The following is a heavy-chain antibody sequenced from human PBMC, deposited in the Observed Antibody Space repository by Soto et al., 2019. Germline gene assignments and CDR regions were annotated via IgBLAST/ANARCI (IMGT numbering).Heavy chain of an antibody. V-gene: IGHV4-59*01. J-gene: IGHJ5*02. Sequence: PSETLSLTCTVSGGSISSYYWSWIRQPPGKGLEWIGYIYYSGSTNYNPSLKSRVTISVDTSKNQFSLKLSSVTAADTAVYYCARVVRLDTVSNWFDPWGQGTLVTVSS. D-gene: IGHD5-18*01. CDR2: IYYSGST. CDR3: ARVVRLDTVSNWFDP. CDR1: GGSISSYY.